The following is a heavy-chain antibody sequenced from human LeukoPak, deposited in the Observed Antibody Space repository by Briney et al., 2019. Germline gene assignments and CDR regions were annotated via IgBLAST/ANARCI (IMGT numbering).Heavy chain of an antibody. CDR3: ARGLGSNFLKTFDY. CDR1: GYTFTSYD. D-gene: IGHD4-11*01. V-gene: IGHV1-8*01. CDR2: MNPNSGNT. J-gene: IGHJ4*02. Sequence: GASVKVSCKASGYTFTSYDINWVRQATGQGLEWMGWMNPNSGNTDYAQKFHGRVAMTRNTSISTAYMELSSLRSEDTAVYYCARGLGSNFLKTFDYWGQGTLVTVSS.